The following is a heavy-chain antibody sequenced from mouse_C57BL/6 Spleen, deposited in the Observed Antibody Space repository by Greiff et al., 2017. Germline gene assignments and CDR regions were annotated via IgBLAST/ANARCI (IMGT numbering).Heavy chain of an antibody. J-gene: IGHJ1*03. CDR3: AKHGGSSLWYFDV. V-gene: IGHV2-9*01. CDR1: GFSLTSYG. Sequence: VQLVESGPGLVAPSPSLSISCTVSGFSLTSYGVDWVRQPPGKGLEWLGGIWGGGSTNYNSALMSRLSISKDNSKSQVFLKMNSMQTDYTAMYYCAKHGGSSLWYFDVWGTGTTVTVSS. CDR2: IWGGGST. D-gene: IGHD1-1*01.